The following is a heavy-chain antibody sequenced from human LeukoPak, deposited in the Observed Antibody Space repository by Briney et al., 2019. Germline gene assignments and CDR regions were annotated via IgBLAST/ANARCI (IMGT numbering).Heavy chain of an antibody. V-gene: IGHV7-4-1*02. CDR3: ARGSSNYYDSSGYYYLYYYYYYMDV. Sequence: GASVKVSCKASGYTFTPYSINWVRQAPGQGLEWMGWINTNTGNPTYAQGFTGRFVFSLDTSVSTAYLQISSLKAEDTAVYYCARGSSNYYDSSGYYYLYYYYYYMDVWGKGTTVTVSS. J-gene: IGHJ6*03. CDR2: INTNTGNP. CDR1: GYTFTPYS. D-gene: IGHD3-22*01.